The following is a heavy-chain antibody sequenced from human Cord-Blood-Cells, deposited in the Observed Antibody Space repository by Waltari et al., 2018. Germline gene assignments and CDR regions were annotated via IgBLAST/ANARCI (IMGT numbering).Heavy chain of an antibody. CDR2: IIPIFGTA. D-gene: IGHD3-16*01. Sequence: QVQLVQSGAEVKKPGSSVKFYCKASGGTFSRYAISRVRQAPGQGLEWKGGIIPIFGTANYAQKFQGRVTITADESASTAYMELSSLRSEDTAVYYCARDGGDYGDYWGQGTLVTVSS. J-gene: IGHJ4*02. V-gene: IGHV1-69*01. CDR3: ARDGGDYGDY. CDR1: GGTFSRYA.